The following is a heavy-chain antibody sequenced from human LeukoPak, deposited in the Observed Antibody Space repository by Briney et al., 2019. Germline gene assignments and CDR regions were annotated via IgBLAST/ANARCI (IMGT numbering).Heavy chain of an antibody. J-gene: IGHJ4*02. Sequence: GGSLRLSCAASGFTFSSYGMHWVRQAPGKGLEWVAVIWYDGSNKYYADSLKGRFTISRDNSKNTLYLQMNSLRAEDTAVYYCARDDQYDFDYWGQGTLATVSS. CDR3: ARDDQYDFDY. CDR2: IWYDGSNK. V-gene: IGHV3-33*01. CDR1: GFTFSSYG.